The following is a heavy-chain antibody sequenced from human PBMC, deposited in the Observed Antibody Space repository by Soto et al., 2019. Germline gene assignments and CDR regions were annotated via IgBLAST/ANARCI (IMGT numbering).Heavy chain of an antibody. D-gene: IGHD2-15*01. CDR2: INYNSGNI. CDR1: GFTFALHA. CDR3: ARRGQRGEVLPDWFGS. J-gene: IGHJ5*01. Sequence: EVELVESGGGLVQPGGSLRLSCAASGFTFALHAMHWVRQAPGKGLEWVSGINYNSGNIEYAASVKGRFSISRDNAKNSLNLQMNSQRAEDTALYFCARRGQRGEVLPDWFGSWGHGTLVTVSS. V-gene: IGHV3-9*01.